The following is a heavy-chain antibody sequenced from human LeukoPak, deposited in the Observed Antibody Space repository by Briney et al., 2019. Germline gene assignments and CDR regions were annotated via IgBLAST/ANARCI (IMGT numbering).Heavy chain of an antibody. V-gene: IGHV3-21*01. D-gene: IGHD3-3*01. CDR3: ARRPDYDLAFDP. CDR2: ISSSSSYI. CDR1: GFTFSSYS. J-gene: IGHJ5*02. Sequence: GGSLRLSCAASGFTFSSYSMNWVRQAPGKWLEWVSSISSSSSYIYYADSVKGRFTISRDNAKHSLYLQMSSLRAEGTAVYYCARRPDYDLAFDPWGQGTLVTVSS.